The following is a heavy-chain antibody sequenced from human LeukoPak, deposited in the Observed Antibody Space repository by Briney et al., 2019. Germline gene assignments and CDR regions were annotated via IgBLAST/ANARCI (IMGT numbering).Heavy chain of an antibody. Sequence: YPGGSLRLSCAASGFTISNYAISWVRRAPGRGLEWLSSIIRSGGSTYYEDSVKRRFIITRDNYKNTLHLQMNSLRTEDTAVYHCARQLGYCSDGSCYFDYWGQGTLVTVSS. CDR1: GFTISNYA. CDR2: IIRSGGST. V-gene: IGHV3-23*01. J-gene: IGHJ4*02. D-gene: IGHD2-15*01. CDR3: ARQLGYCSDGSCYFDY.